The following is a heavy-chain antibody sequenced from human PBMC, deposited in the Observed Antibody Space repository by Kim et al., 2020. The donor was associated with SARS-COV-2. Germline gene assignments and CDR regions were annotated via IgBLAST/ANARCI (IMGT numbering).Heavy chain of an antibody. Sequence: AQKFQGRVTMTRDTSTSTVYMELSSLRSEDTAVYYCARDRSSIAAAGSDYWGQGTLVTVSS. V-gene: IGHV1-46*01. J-gene: IGHJ4*02. D-gene: IGHD6-13*01. CDR3: ARDRSSIAAAGSDY.